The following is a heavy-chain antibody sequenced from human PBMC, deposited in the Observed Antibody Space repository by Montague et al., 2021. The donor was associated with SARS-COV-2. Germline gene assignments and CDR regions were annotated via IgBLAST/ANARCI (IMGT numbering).Heavy chain of an antibody. J-gene: IGHJ6*03. V-gene: IGHV4-34*01. CDR2: IHHGGST. CDR3: ARLRDGVVPSPILGVGPYYSYYYMDV. Sequence: ETLSLTCAAHGGSFSTYSWNWIRQPPGKGLEWIGEIHHGGSTNYNPSLKSRVTISADTSKNQFSLKLTSVAAADTAVYYCARLRDGVVPSPILGVGPYYSYYYMDVWGRGTTVTVSS. CDR1: GGSFSTYS. D-gene: IGHD3-10*01.